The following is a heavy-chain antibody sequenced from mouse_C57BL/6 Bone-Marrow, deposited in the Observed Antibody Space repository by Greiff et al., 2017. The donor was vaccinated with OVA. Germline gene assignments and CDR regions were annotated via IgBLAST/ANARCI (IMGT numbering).Heavy chain of an antibody. Sequence: VQLQQSGPELVKPGASVKISCKASGYTFTDYYMNWVKQSHGKSLEWIGDINPNNGGTSYNQKFKGKATLTVDKSSSTAYMELRSLTSEDSAVYYCAREGVTTVVVPFDYWGQGTTLTVSS. CDR1: GYTFTDYY. V-gene: IGHV1-26*01. CDR3: AREGVTTVVVPFDY. J-gene: IGHJ2*01. D-gene: IGHD1-1*01. CDR2: INPNNGGT.